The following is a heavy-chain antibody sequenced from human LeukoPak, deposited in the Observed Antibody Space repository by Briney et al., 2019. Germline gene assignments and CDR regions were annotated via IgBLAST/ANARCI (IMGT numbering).Heavy chain of an antibody. CDR3: ASPGSGSYYYMDV. CDR2: IKQDGSEK. V-gene: IGHV3-7*01. CDR1: GFTFSSYW. J-gene: IGHJ6*03. Sequence: GGSLRLSCAASGFTFSSYWMSWVRQAPGKGLEWVANIKQDGSEKYYVDSVKGRFTISRDNAKNSLYLQMNSLRAEDTAVYYCASPGSGSYYYMDVWGKGTTVTVSS. D-gene: IGHD3-10*01.